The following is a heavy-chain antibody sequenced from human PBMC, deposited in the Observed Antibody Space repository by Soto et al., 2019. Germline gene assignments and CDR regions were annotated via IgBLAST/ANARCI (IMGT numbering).Heavy chain of an antibody. D-gene: IGHD2-2*01. CDR2: IKHSGSP. CDR1: GGSLSGYY. Sequence: PETLCLTCAVYGGSLSGYYCIWIRQPPGKGLEWIGEIKHSGSPTYNPSLKRQVTISVDTSKDQFSLKLGSVTAADTAVQYCATYQGTCSPTNCYGDFVSWGQGTTVTV. V-gene: IGHV4-34*01. CDR3: ATYQGTCSPTNCYGDFVS. J-gene: IGHJ3*02.